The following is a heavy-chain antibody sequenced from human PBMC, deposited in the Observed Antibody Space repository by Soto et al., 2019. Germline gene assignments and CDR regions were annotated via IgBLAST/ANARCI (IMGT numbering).Heavy chain of an antibody. Sequence: GGSLRLSCAASGFSFVNYAMNWVRQAPGKGLEWVSGLSGSGTSTYYADSVKGRFTISRDNSRDTLFLQMNSLTADDTAVYYCARKVYCSGGSCYSFAFDIWGQGTMVTVSS. CDR3: ARKVYCSGGSCYSFAFDI. CDR2: LSGSGTST. D-gene: IGHD2-15*01. J-gene: IGHJ3*02. V-gene: IGHV3-23*01. CDR1: GFSFVNYA.